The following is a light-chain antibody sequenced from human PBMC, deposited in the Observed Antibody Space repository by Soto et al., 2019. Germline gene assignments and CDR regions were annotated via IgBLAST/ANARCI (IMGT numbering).Light chain of an antibody. J-gene: IGKJ1*01. CDR1: QSVXXXXXXXXX. Sequence: DIVMTQSPDSLAVSLGERATINCKSSQSVXXXXXXXXXLAWYQQKPGQPPKLLIYWASTRESGVPDRFSGXXXXXXXXXXXXXXXXXXVXXYYCQQYYSTPRTFGQGTKVEIK. CDR3: QQYYSTPRT. V-gene: IGKV4-1*01. CDR2: WAS.